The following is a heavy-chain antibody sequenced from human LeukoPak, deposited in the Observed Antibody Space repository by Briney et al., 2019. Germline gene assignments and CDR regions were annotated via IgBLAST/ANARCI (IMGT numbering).Heavy chain of an antibody. CDR3: ARASDSGDWHLGY. J-gene: IGHJ4*02. V-gene: IGHV4-59*01. D-gene: IGHD2-21*02. CDR1: GDFISRYY. Sequence: SETLSLTCTVSGDFISRYYWSWIRQSPGKGLEWVGYVYDRGGTNYNPSLKSRAIISADTSKNQFSLKVTSVTAADTAVYYCARASDSGDWHLGYWGQGTLVTVSS. CDR2: VYDRGGT.